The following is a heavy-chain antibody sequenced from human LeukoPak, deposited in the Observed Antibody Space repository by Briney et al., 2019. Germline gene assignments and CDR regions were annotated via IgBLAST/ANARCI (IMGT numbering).Heavy chain of an antibody. Sequence: SETLSLTCTVSGGSISSSTYLWVWIRQPPGKGLEWIGNIYSSGSTYYNPSLKSRVTMSVDTSKNQFSLKLSSVTAADTAVYYCARGPPPDFDCWGQGTLVTVSS. V-gene: IGHV4-39*07. J-gene: IGHJ4*02. CDR3: ARGPPPDFDC. CDR2: IYSSGST. CDR1: GGSISSSTYL.